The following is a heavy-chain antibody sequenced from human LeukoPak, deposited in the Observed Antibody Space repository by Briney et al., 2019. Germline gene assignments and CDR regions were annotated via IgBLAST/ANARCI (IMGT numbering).Heavy chain of an antibody. CDR1: GDSFSSVTDY. Sequence: PSETLSLTCTVSGDSFSSVTDYWAWIRQPPGKGLEWIASGDYSGGTYYNPSLESRVAISADMSKNQFALKLSSVTAADTAVYYCARDVDGGYFDYWGQGTLVTVSS. CDR2: GDYSGGT. J-gene: IGHJ4*02. CDR3: ARDVDGGYFDY. D-gene: IGHD3-16*01. V-gene: IGHV4-39*06.